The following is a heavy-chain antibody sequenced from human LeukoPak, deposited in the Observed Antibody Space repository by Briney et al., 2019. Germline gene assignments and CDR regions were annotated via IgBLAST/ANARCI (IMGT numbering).Heavy chain of an antibody. D-gene: IGHD2-15*01. Sequence: SETLSLTCSVSTDSTNTYYWSWIRQSPGKGLEWIGHIYHSGSTDYNPSFKGRVTISIDMSKKEFSLKLTSVTVADTAMYYCVRLRWELLAPYFDPWGQGAFVIVSS. CDR1: TDSTNTYY. J-gene: IGHJ5*02. V-gene: IGHV4-59*01. CDR2: IYHSGST. CDR3: VRLRWELLAPYFDP.